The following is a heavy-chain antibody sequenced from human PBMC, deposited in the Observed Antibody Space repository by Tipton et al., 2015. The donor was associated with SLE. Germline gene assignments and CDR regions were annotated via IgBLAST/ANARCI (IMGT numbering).Heavy chain of an antibody. J-gene: IGHJ3*02. D-gene: IGHD2-21*01. V-gene: IGHV4-4*07. Sequence: TLSLTCTVSDGSISDYYWTWIRQPAGEGLEWIGRIYASGSTNSNPSLRSRAAMSVDTSKSHFSLKLTSVTAADTAVYYCARTALFGDDAFDIWGQGTMVTVSS. CDR3: ARTALFGDDAFDI. CDR2: IYASGST. CDR1: DGSISDYY.